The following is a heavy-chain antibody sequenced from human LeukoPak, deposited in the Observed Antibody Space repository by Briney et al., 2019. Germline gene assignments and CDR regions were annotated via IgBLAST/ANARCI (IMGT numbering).Heavy chain of an antibody. Sequence: ASVKVSCKASGYTFTGYYMHWVRQAPGQGLEWMGWINPNSGGTNYAQKFQGRVTMTRDKSIRTAYMELSSLRSDDTAVYYCARGQQWLEAFDYWGLGTLVTVSS. CDR3: ARGQQWLEAFDY. V-gene: IGHV1-2*02. D-gene: IGHD6-19*01. J-gene: IGHJ4*02. CDR2: INPNSGGT. CDR1: GYTFTGYY.